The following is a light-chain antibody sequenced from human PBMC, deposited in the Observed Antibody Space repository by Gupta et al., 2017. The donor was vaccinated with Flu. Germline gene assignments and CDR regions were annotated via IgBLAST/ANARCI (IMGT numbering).Light chain of an antibody. CDR3: SSYSATGALAL. CDR2: DVR. CDR1: SSDIGTYNY. V-gene: IGLV2-14*03. Sequence: QSALTQPASVSGSPGQSINISCTGTSSDIGTYNYVSWYQQYPGRAPKLMIYDVRNRPSGISDRFSGSKSGNTASLTISGLQAEDEADYYCSSYSATGALALFGGGTKSDRP. J-gene: IGLJ2*01.